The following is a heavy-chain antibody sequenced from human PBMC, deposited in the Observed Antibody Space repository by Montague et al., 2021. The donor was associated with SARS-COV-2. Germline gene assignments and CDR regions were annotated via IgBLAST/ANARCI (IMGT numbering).Heavy chain of an antibody. CDR1: GGSFSGYY. J-gene: IGHJ6*03. V-gene: IGHV4-34*01. D-gene: IGHD2-15*01. CDR3: ARGRGLYYEGSGGRYYMDV. Sequence: SETLSLTCAASGGSFSGYYWSWIRQSPGKGLEWIGEVNHSESTNYNPSLKGRVTISVDRSKNQFSLRLRSVTAADTAVYYCARGRGLYYEGSGGRYYMDVWGEGTTVTVSS. CDR2: VNHSEST.